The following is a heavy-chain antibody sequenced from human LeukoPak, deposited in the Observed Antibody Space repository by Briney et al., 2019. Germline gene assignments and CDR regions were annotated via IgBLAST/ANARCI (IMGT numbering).Heavy chain of an antibody. CDR3: ARDKGYSSSIRHRYGMDV. CDR1: GYTFSDYY. J-gene: IGHJ6*02. D-gene: IGHD6-19*01. V-gene: IGHV1-2*02. CDR2: INPNSGGT. Sequence: GASVKVSCKASGYTFSDYYMHWVRHAPGQGLEWMGGINPNSGGTNFAQKFQGRVTMTRDTSISTAYMELSRLRSDDTAVYYCARDKGYSSSIRHRYGMDVWGQGTTVTVSS.